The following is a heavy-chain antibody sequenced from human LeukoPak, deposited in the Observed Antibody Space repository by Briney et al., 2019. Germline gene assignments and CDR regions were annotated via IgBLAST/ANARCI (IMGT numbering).Heavy chain of an antibody. Sequence: SQTLSLTCTVSGGSISSGSYYWSWIRQPAGKGLEWIGRIYTSGSTNYNPSLKSRVTISVDTPKNQFSLKLSSVTAADTAVYYCARSIGWLPSTNVVTAKGWFDPWGQGTLVTVSS. D-gene: IGHD2-21*02. CDR3: ARSIGWLPSTNVVTAKGWFDP. V-gene: IGHV4-61*02. CDR1: GGSISSGSYY. J-gene: IGHJ5*02. CDR2: IYTSGST.